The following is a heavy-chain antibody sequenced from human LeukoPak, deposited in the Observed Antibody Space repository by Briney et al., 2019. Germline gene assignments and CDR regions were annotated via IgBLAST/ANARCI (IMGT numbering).Heavy chain of an antibody. J-gene: IGHJ5*02. V-gene: IGHV3-21*01. CDR2: ISTSSTFI. D-gene: IGHD2/OR15-2a*01. Sequence: PGGSLRLSCAASGFSLSSYDMNWVRQAPGTGLEWVSSISTSSTFIYYTYSVKGRFTISRDNAKNSLYLQMNSLSAEDTAVYYCARADCSSSTCYLRSSWFDPWGQGTLVTVSS. CDR1: GFSLSSYD. CDR3: ARADCSSSTCYLRSSWFDP.